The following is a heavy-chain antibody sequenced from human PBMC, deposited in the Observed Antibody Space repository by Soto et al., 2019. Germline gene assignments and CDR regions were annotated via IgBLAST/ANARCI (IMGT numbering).Heavy chain of an antibody. Sequence: QVQLQESGPGLVKPSETLSLTCTVSGGSISSYYWSWIRQPPGKGLEWIGYIYYSGSTNYNPSLKSRVTISVDTSKNQFSLKLSSVTAADTAVYYCARWDDSSGYENFDYWGQGTLVTVSS. CDR2: IYYSGST. CDR3: ARWDDSSGYENFDY. J-gene: IGHJ4*02. D-gene: IGHD3-22*01. V-gene: IGHV4-59*01. CDR1: GGSISSYY.